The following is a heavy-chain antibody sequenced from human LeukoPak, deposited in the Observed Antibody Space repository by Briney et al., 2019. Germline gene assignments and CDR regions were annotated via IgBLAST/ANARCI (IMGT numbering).Heavy chain of an antibody. V-gene: IGHV3-15*01. J-gene: IGHJ5*02. D-gene: IGHD1-26*01. CDR3: ATTIVGVTTWFDP. CDR2: IKNKTNGGTT. Sequence: GGSLRLSCAASGFTLSNAYMSWVRQAPGKGLEWVGRIKNKTNGGTTDYAAPVKGRFTISRDDSKNTLYLQMNSLKTEDTAVYYCATTIVGVTTWFDPWGQGTLVTVSS. CDR1: GFTLSNAY.